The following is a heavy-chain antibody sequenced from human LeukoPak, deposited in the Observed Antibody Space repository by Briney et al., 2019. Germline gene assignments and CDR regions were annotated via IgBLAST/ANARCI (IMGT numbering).Heavy chain of an antibody. D-gene: IGHD3-3*01. CDR2: IYYSGST. J-gene: IGHJ4*02. CDR3: ARAGPDFWSGYLIDY. CDR1: GGSINSYY. Sequence: SETLSLTCTVSGGSINSYYWSWIRQPPGKGLEWIGYIYYSGSTNYNPSLKSRVTISVDTSKNQFSLKLSSVTAADTAVYYCARAGPDFWSGYLIDYWGQGTLVTVSS. V-gene: IGHV4-59*01.